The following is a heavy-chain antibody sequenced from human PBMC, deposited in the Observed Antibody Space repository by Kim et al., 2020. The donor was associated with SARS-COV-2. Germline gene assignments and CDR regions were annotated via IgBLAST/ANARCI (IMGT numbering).Heavy chain of an antibody. CDR2: IIPIFGTA. Sequence: SVKVSCKASGGTFSSYAISWVRQAPGQGLEWMGGIIPIFGTANYAQKFQGRVTITADESTSTAYMELSSLRSEDTAVYYCATTDTAMVSPFDYWGQGTLVTVSS. J-gene: IGHJ4*02. D-gene: IGHD5-18*01. CDR1: GGTFSSYA. V-gene: IGHV1-69*13. CDR3: ATTDTAMVSPFDY.